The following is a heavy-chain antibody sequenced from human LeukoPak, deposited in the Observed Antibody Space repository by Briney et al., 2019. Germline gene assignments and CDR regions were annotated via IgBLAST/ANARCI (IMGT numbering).Heavy chain of an antibody. V-gene: IGHV3-23*01. J-gene: IGHJ3*02. CDR1: GYTFTDYG. CDR2: ISGSGGST. CDR3: AKVPLRYCSGGSCNAFDI. Sequence: GASVKVSCKTSGYTFTDYGISWVRQAPGKGLVWVSAISGSGGSTYYADSVKGRFTISRDNSKNTLYLQMNSLRAEDTAVYYCAKVPLRYCSGGSCNAFDIWGQGTMVTVSS. D-gene: IGHD2-15*01.